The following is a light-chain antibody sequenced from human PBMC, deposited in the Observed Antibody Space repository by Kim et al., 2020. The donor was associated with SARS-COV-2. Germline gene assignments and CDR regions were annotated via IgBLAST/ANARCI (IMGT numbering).Light chain of an antibody. J-gene: IGLJ2*01. CDR3: QVWDSSSAHVV. Sequence: APGKTARSTCGGNNIVTKSVHWYQQKPGQAPVLVIYFDIDRPSGIPERFSGSISGNTATLTISRVEAGDEADYYCQVWDSSSAHVVFGGGTQLTVL. CDR2: FDI. V-gene: IGLV3-21*04. CDR1: NIVTKS.